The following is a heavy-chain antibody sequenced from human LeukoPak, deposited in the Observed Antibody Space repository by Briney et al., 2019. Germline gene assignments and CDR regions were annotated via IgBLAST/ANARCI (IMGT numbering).Heavy chain of an antibody. Sequence: PSETLSLTCTVSGGSISSYYWSWIRQPPGKGLEWIGYIYYSGSTNYNPSLKSRVTISVDTSKNQFSLKLSSVTAADTAVYYCARVRYYDSSGYYFHRDDAFDIWGQGTMVTVSS. J-gene: IGHJ3*02. D-gene: IGHD3-22*01. CDR2: IYYSGST. V-gene: IGHV4-59*01. CDR1: GGSISSYY. CDR3: ARVRYYDSSGYYFHRDDAFDI.